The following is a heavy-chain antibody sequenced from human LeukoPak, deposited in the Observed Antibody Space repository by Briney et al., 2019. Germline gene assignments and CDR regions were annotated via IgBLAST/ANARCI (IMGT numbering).Heavy chain of an antibody. J-gene: IGHJ4*02. CDR2: ISAYNGNT. V-gene: IGHV1-18*01. CDR1: GYTFTSYG. Sequence: ASMKVSCKASGYTFTSYGISWVRQAPGQGLEWMGWISAYNGNTNYAQKLQGRVTMTTDTSTSTAYMELRSLRSDDTAVYYCARVPYYYDSSGYYDYWGQGTLVTVSS. D-gene: IGHD3-22*01. CDR3: ARVPYYYDSSGYYDY.